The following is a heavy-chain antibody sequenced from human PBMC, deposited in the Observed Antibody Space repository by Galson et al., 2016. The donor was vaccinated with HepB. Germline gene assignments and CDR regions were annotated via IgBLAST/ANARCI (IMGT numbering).Heavy chain of an antibody. J-gene: IGHJ4*02. D-gene: IGHD3-10*01. Sequence: SLRLSCAASGFTFSGSAMHWVRQASGKGLEWVGRIRSKANSYATGYVASVKGRFTISRDDSKNTAYLQMNSLKTEDTAVYYCIRGELKLDYGGQGTLVTVSS. V-gene: IGHV3-73*01. CDR3: IRGELKLDY. CDR2: IRSKANSYAT. CDR1: GFTFSGSA.